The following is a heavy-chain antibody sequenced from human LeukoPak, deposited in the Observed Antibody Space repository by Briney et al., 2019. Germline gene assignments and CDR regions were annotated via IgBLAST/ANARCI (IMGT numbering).Heavy chain of an antibody. CDR1: GFTFSRYW. V-gene: IGHV3-9*01. CDR2: ISWNSGSI. CDR3: AKDSVWFGEKLGGSAFDI. Sequence: GGSLRLSCAASGFTFSRYWMHWVRQAPGKGLVWVSGISWNSGSIGYADSVKGRFTISRDNAKNSLYLQMNSLRAEDTALYYCAKDSVWFGEKLGGSAFDIWGQGTMVTVSS. J-gene: IGHJ3*02. D-gene: IGHD3-10*01.